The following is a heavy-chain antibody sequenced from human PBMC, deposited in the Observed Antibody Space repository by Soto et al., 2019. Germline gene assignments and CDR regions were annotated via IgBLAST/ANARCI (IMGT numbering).Heavy chain of an antibody. D-gene: IGHD1-1*01. CDR3: ARVRYGDY. CDR2: ISAHNGNT. J-gene: IGHJ4*02. CDR1: GYGFTTYG. Sequence: QVHLVQSGAEVKKPGASVKVSCKGSGYGFTTYGITWVRQAPGQGLEWMAWISAHNGNTNYAQKLQGRVPVTRDTSTSTAYMELRSLRSDDTAGYYCARVRYGDYWGQGALVTVAS. V-gene: IGHV1-18*01.